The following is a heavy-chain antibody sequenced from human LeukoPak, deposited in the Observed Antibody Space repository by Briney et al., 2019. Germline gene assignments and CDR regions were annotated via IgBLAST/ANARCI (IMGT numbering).Heavy chain of an antibody. CDR1: GGTFSSYA. D-gene: IGHD3-3*01. J-gene: IGHJ3*02. CDR2: IIPIFGTA. CDR3: ASLSQSGFNAFDI. V-gene: IGHV1-69*05. Sequence: ASVKVSCKASGGTFSSYAISWVRQAPGQGLEWMGGIIPIFGTANYAQKFQGGVTITTDESTSTAYMELSSLRSEDTAVYYCASLSQSGFNAFDIWGQGTMVTVSS.